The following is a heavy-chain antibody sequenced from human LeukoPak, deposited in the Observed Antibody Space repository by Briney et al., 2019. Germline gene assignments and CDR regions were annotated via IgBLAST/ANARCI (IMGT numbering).Heavy chain of an antibody. Sequence: GESLKIFCKGSGYSFTSYWIGWVRQMSGKGLEWMGIIYPGDYDTRYSPFFQGQVTNSADKSISTAYLQRSSLKASDTAMYYCSRTDSSAYYGAFDIWGQGTMVTVSS. CDR1: GYSFTSYW. V-gene: IGHV5-51*01. D-gene: IGHD3-22*01. CDR2: IYPGDYDT. CDR3: SRTDSSAYYGAFDI. J-gene: IGHJ3*02.